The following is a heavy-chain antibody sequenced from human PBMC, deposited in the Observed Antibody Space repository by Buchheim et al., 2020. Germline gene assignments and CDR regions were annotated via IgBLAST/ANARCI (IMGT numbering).Heavy chain of an antibody. J-gene: IGHJ4*02. CDR2: IRNKANGYTT. Sequence: EVHLVESGGGLVQPGGSLRLSCAASGFTFSDHYMDWVRQAPGKGLEWVGRIRNKANGYTTQFAASVKGRFTISRDDSENSLYLQMNSLKTEDTAVYYCAGSYYDTTVRGFDYWGQGTL. D-gene: IGHD3-22*01. CDR3: AGSYYDTTVRGFDY. V-gene: IGHV3-72*01. CDR1: GFTFSDHY.